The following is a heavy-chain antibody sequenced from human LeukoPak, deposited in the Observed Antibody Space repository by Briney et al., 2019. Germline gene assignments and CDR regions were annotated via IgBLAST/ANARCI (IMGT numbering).Heavy chain of an antibody. V-gene: IGHV3-23*01. J-gene: IGHJ4*02. CDR2: ISGSGSST. D-gene: IGHD5-18*01. CDR3: AKDAGYSYGYEYFDY. Sequence: GGSLRLSCAASGFTFSSYAMSWVRQAPGKGLEWVSAISGSGSSTYYADSVKGRFTISRDNSKNTLYLQMNSLRAEDTAVYYCAKDAGYSYGYEYFDYWGQGTLVTVSS. CDR1: GFTFSSYA.